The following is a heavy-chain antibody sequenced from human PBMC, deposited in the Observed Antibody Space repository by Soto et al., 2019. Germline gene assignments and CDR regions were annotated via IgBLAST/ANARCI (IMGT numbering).Heavy chain of an antibody. D-gene: IGHD3-3*01. Sequence: GGSLRLSCVASGFTFSTHAMSWVRQVPGKGLEWVSTFSGSGGNIYYGESVKGRFTISRDDPKNTLYLDMNSLRVEDTAVYYCARKRRRGTITIFGVVTSYGMDVWGQGTTVTVSS. J-gene: IGHJ6*02. CDR2: FSGSGGNI. CDR3: ARKRRRGTITIFGVVTSYGMDV. V-gene: IGHV3-23*01. CDR1: GFTFSTHA.